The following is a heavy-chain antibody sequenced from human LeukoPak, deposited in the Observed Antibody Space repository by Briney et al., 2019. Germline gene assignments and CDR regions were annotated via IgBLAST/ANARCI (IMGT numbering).Heavy chain of an antibody. J-gene: IGHJ4*02. V-gene: IGHV4-59*01. CDR3: ARDNPFKYDYVN. CDR2: IYYSGST. Sequence: SETLSLTCTVSGGSIGSYYWSWIRQPPGKGLEWIGYIYYSGSTNYNPSLKSRVTISVDTSKNQFSLKLSSVTAADTAVYYCARDNPFKYDYVNWGQGTLVTVSS. CDR1: GGSIGSYY. D-gene: IGHD3-16*01.